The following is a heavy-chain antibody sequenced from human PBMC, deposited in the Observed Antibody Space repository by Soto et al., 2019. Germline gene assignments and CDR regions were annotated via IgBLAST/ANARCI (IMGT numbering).Heavy chain of an antibody. V-gene: IGHV3-7*04. CDR1: GFTFNTYW. CDR2: IKLDGSEK. CDR3: AGGGGDGYCRL. J-gene: IGHJ4*02. D-gene: IGHD2-21*01. Sequence: EMQLVESVGGLVQPGGSLRLSCAASGFTFNTYWMSWVRQAPGKGLEWVANIKLDGSEKYYVDSVKGRLTISRDNAKHSLYLQMYSLRAEDTAVCYGAGGGGDGYCRLWGQGTLVNVSS.